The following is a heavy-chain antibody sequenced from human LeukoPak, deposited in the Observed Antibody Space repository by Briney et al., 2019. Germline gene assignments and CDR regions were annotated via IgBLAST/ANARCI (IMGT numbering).Heavy chain of an antibody. J-gene: IGHJ4*02. Sequence: SGGSLRLSCAASGFTFSNFGMHWVRQAPGKGLEWVAVISYDGSNKYYADSVKGRFTISRDNSKNTLYLQMDSLRADDTAVYYCAKDFTPLGYVALIDHWGQGTLVTVSS. CDR1: GFTFSNFG. CDR3: AKDFTPLGYVALIDH. V-gene: IGHV3-30*18. D-gene: IGHD5-12*01. CDR2: ISYDGSNK.